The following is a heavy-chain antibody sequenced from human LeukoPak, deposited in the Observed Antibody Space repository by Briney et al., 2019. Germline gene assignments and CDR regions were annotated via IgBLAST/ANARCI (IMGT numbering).Heavy chain of an antibody. J-gene: IGHJ4*02. CDR2: IYYSGST. D-gene: IGHD6-13*01. Sequence: SETLSLTCTVSGGSISSYYWSWIRQPPGKGLEWIGYIYYSGSTNYNPSLKSRVTISVDTSKNQFSLKLSSVTAADTAVYYCARMGLMAAAGIDYWGQGTLVTVSS. V-gene: IGHV4-59*01. CDR1: GGSISSYY. CDR3: ARMGLMAAAGIDY.